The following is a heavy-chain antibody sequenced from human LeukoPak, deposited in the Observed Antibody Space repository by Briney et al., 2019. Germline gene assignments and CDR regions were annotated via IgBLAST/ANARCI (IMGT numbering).Heavy chain of an antibody. Sequence: GGSLRLSCAASGFTFSSYAMHWVRQAPGKGLEWVSVIYSGGSTNYADSVKGRFTISRDNSKNTLYLQMNSLRADDTAVYYCARDPGYSYGLDYWGQGTLVTVSS. D-gene: IGHD5-18*01. CDR3: ARDPGYSYGLDY. CDR2: IYSGGST. J-gene: IGHJ4*02. CDR1: GFTFSSYA. V-gene: IGHV3-66*01.